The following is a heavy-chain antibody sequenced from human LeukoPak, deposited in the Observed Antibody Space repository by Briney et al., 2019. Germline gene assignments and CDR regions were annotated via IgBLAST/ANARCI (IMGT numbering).Heavy chain of an antibody. CDR3: ARRYCSGGSCYSFLDY. CDR2: IYHSGST. J-gene: IGHJ4*02. D-gene: IGHD2-15*01. CDR1: GYSISSGYY. Sequence: TSETLSLTCTVSGYSISSGYYWGWIRQPPGKGLEWIGSIYHSGSTNYNPSLKSRVTISVDKSKNQFSLKLSSVTAADTAVYYCARRYCSGGSCYSFLDYWGQGTLVTVSS. V-gene: IGHV4-38-2*02.